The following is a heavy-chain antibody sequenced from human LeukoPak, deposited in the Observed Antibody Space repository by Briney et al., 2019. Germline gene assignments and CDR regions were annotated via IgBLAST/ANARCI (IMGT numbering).Heavy chain of an antibody. J-gene: IGHJ4*02. D-gene: IGHD1-26*01. V-gene: IGHV3-21*06. CDR2: ISGSQTYI. CDR3: GRGAEATSSFFDY. Sequence: GGSLTLSCTRSGHTFSRHKMNGPPQAPRKGLEWVSSISGSQTYIYYADSVKGRFTISRDNGKNSLFLQMDSLRAEDTAVYYCGRGAEATSSFFDYWGEGVPVTVSS. CDR1: GHTFSRHK.